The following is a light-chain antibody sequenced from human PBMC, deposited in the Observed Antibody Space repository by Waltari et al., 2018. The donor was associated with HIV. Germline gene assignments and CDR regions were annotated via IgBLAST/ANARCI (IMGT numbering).Light chain of an antibody. Sequence: IQVTQSPSSLSASVGDRFTLTCRASQPINKYLNWYQQKPGNAPQLLIYAASSLQSGVPSRFIGTGSGTDFTLTIIGLQPEDFATYYCQQSYSTPHTFGQGTKVEI. V-gene: IGKV1-39*01. CDR2: AAS. CDR3: QQSYSTPHT. J-gene: IGKJ1*01. CDR1: QPINKY.